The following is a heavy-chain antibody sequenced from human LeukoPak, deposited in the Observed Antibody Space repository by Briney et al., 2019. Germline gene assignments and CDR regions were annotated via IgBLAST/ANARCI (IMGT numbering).Heavy chain of an antibody. CDR3: ARDLVTMIATFDI. CDR1: GYTFTGHY. CDR2: INPNSGGT. J-gene: IGHJ3*02. D-gene: IGHD3-22*01. V-gene: IGHV1-2*02. Sequence: GASVKVSCKASGYTFTGHYMHWVRQAPGQGLEWMGWINPNSGGTNYAQKFQGRVTMTRDTSISTAYMELSRLRSDDTAVYYCARDLVTMIATFDIWGQGTMVTVSS.